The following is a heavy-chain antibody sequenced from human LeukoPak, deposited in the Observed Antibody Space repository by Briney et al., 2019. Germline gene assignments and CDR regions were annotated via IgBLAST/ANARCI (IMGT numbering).Heavy chain of an antibody. CDR3: ASYDSSGYYRHDGYFDL. Sequence: GASVKVSCKASGGIFSNYAISWVRQAPGQGLEWMGRIIPIFGTANYAQKFQGRVTITTDESTTTAYMELSSLRSEDTAVYYCASYDSSGYYRHDGYFDLWGRGTLVTVSS. V-gene: IGHV1-69*05. CDR2: IIPIFGTA. D-gene: IGHD3-22*01. J-gene: IGHJ2*01. CDR1: GGIFSNYA.